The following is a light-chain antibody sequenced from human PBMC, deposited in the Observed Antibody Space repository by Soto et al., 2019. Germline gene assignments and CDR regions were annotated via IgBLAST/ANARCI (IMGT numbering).Light chain of an antibody. CDR3: SSYSSSTLVV. V-gene: IGLV2-14*01. CDR1: SSDVGGSNY. CDR2: DVT. Sequence: QSALTQPASVSGFPGQSITMSCTGTSSDVGGSNYVSWYQQLPGKAPKVIIYDVTNRPSGISNRFSGSKSGSTASLTISGLQAEDEADYYCSSYSSSTLVVFGGGTKLTVL. J-gene: IGLJ2*01.